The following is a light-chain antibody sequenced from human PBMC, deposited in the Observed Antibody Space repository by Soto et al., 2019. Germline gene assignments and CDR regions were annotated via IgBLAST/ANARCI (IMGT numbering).Light chain of an antibody. Sequence: PMTQSPSSPSSSFCGRVLYTCRASQSISTYLHWYQQKPGTAPKLLIYATSNLQSGVPSRFSGSGSGTEFTLTISSLQPDDFATYYCQHYNSYSEAFGQGTKVDIK. CDR1: QSISTY. V-gene: IGKV1-9*01. CDR2: ATS. J-gene: IGKJ1*01. CDR3: QHYNSYSEA.